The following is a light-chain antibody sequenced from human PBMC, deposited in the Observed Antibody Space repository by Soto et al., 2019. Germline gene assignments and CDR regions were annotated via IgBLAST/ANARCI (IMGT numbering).Light chain of an antibody. V-gene: IGKV3-15*01. Sequence: EIVMTQSPVTLSVSPGDRAALSCRASQSVSTNLAWYQQKPGQPPRLLIYAASTRATGVPARFSGSGSGTEFTLTISSLQSEDFAVYFCQQYNKWPPYTFGQGTTLEIK. CDR2: AAS. J-gene: IGKJ2*01. CDR1: QSVSTN. CDR3: QQYNKWPPYT.